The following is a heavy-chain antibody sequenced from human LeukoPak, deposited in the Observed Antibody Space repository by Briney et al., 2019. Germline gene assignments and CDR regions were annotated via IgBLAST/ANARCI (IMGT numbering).Heavy chain of an antibody. CDR3: ARRDGNSFVDY. J-gene: IGHJ4*02. Sequence: GESLKISFEGSGYRFTSYWIGWVRQMPGKGLEWMGIIYPGDSDTRYSPSFQGQVTISANKSISTAYLPWSSLKASDTALYYCARRDGNSFVDYWGQGTLVAVSS. CDR2: IYPGDSDT. CDR1: GYRFTSYW. V-gene: IGHV5-51*01. D-gene: IGHD2/OR15-2a*01.